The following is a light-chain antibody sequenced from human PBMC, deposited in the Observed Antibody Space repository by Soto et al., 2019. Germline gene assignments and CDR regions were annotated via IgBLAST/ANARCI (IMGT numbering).Light chain of an antibody. Sequence: QSVLTQPPSVSAAPGQKVTISCSGSSXNIGNNYVSWYQQLPGTAPKLLIYDNNKRPSGIPDRFSGSKSGTSATLGITGLQTGDEADYYCGTWDSSLSAGGVFGTGTKVTVL. CDR3: GTWDSSLSAGGV. CDR2: DNN. CDR1: SXNIGNNY. J-gene: IGLJ1*01. V-gene: IGLV1-51*01.